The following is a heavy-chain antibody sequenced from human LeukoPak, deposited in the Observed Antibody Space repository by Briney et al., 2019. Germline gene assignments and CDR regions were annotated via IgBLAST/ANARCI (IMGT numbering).Heavy chain of an antibody. V-gene: IGHV1-2*02. Sequence: ASVKVSCKASGYTFTGYYMHWVRQAPGQGLEWMGWINPNSGGTNYAQKFQGRVTMTRDTSISTAYMELSRLRSDDTAVYYCARIRSEGAVAANTWGQGTLVTVSS. D-gene: IGHD6-19*01. J-gene: IGHJ4*02. CDR3: ARIRSEGAVAANT. CDR2: INPNSGGT. CDR1: GYTFTGYY.